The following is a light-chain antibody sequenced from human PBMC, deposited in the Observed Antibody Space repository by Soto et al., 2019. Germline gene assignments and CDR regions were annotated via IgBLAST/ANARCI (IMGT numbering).Light chain of an antibody. CDR1: QSLSEW. CDR3: QQYNSYSYT. CDR2: DAS. J-gene: IGKJ5*01. Sequence: DIQMTQTPSTLSASVGDTVTITCRASQSLSEWLAWYQQKPGKAPKLLIYDASSLERGVPSRFSGSGSGTEFTLTISSLQPDDFATYYCQQYNSYSYTFGQGTRLEIK. V-gene: IGKV1-5*01.